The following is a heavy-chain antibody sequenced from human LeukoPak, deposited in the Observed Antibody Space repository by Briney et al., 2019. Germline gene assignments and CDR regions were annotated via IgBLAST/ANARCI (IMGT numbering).Heavy chain of an antibody. J-gene: IGHJ4*02. Sequence: PGGALRLSCAASGFTFSSYARSVGRQAPGKGLEWVSAISGRVGSTYYADSVKGRFTISRDNSKNTLYLQLNSLRAEDTAVYYCANSASTLGYGDYPRGWGQGTLVTVSS. CDR1: GFTFSSYA. V-gene: IGHV3-23*01. D-gene: IGHD4-17*01. CDR3: ANSASTLGYGDYPRG. CDR2: ISGRVGST.